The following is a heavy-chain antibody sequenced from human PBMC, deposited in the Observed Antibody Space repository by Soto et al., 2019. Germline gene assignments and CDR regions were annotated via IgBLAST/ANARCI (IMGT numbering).Heavy chain of an antibody. D-gene: IGHD2-15*01. CDR1: GGSISSGGYS. J-gene: IGHJ2*01. CDR3: ARALVVVAATPMGDWYFDL. V-gene: IGHV4-30-2*01. CDR2: IYHSGST. Sequence: QLQLQESGSGLVKPSQTLSLTCAVSGGSISSGGYSWSWIRQPPGKGLEWIGYIYHSGSTYYNPSLKRRVTISVDRSKNQFSLKLSSVTAADTAVYYCARALVVVAATPMGDWYFDLWGRGTLVTVSS.